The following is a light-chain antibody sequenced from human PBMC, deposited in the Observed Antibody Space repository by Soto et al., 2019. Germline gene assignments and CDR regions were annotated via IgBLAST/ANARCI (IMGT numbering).Light chain of an antibody. V-gene: IGLV2-23*01. J-gene: IGLJ1*01. CDR2: DAN. CDR3: CSYAGSTTFYV. CDR1: SSDVGSYNL. Sequence: ALTQPASMSGSPGQSITISCTGTSSDVGSYNLVSWYQHHPGEAPKLIIYDANKRPSGISNRFSGSKSGNTASLTISGLQAEDEADYYCCSYAGSTTFYVFGIGTKVTVL.